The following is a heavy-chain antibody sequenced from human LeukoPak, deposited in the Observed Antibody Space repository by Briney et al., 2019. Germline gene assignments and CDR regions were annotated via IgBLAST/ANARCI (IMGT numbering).Heavy chain of an antibody. V-gene: IGHV3-15*01. CDR3: TADVSDSSGYCHDY. CDR1: GFSLSNAW. J-gene: IGHJ4*02. Sequence: GGSLRLSCVASGFSLSNAWMSWVRQAQGQGLEWVGRIKREVDGGTEDYAAPVKGRFTISRDDSKNTLYLQMNSLQTEDTGVYYCTADVSDSSGYCHDYWGQGTQVTVSS. D-gene: IGHD3-22*01. CDR2: IKREVDGGTE.